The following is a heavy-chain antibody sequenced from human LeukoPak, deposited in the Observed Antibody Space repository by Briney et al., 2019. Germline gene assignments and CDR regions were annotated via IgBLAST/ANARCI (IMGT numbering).Heavy chain of an antibody. CDR1: GYTFTGYW. CDR3: ARGEAYCSGGSCYSTLDY. J-gene: IGHJ4*02. D-gene: IGHD2-15*01. V-gene: IGHV1-2*02. Sequence: ASVKVSCKASGYTFTGYWIHWVRQAPGQGFEWMGWTNPKNGDRKYAQKFQGRVTMTRDTSTSTVYMEVSRLTSDDTAVYYCARGEAYCSGGSCYSTLDYWGQGTLVTVSS. CDR2: TNPKNGDR.